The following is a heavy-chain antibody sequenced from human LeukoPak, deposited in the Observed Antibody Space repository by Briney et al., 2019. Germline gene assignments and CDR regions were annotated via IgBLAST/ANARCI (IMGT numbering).Heavy chain of an antibody. CDR1: GGSFSSYY. CDR3: ARLLDYTDYGMDV. V-gene: IGHV4-59*08. J-gene: IGHJ6*02. D-gene: IGHD4-11*01. Sequence: SETLSLTXAXYGGSFSSYYWSWIRQPPGKGLEWIGYIYYSGSTNYNPSLKSRVTISVDTSKNQFSLKLSSVTAADTAVYYCARLLDYTDYGMDVWGQGTTVTVSS. CDR2: IYYSGST.